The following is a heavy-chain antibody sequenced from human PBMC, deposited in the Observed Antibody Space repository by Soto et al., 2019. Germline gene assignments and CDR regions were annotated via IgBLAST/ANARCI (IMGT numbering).Heavy chain of an antibody. J-gene: IGHJ5*02. CDR3: ARESSVFSGGGWFDP. CDR1: GGSISSGGYS. CDR2: IYHSGST. Sequence: QLQLQESGSGLVKPPQTLSLTCAVSGGSISSGGYSWSWIRQPPGKGLEWIGYIYHSGSTYYNPSLRSRVTISVSRAKNQFSLKLSSVTAADTAVYYCARESSVFSGGGWFDPWGQGTLVTVSS. D-gene: IGHD6-25*01. V-gene: IGHV4-30-2*01.